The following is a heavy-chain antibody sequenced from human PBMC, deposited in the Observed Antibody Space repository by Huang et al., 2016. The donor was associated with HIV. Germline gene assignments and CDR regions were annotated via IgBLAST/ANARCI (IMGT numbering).Heavy chain of an antibody. J-gene: IGHJ4*02. CDR1: GFMFSTFG. V-gene: IGHV3-30*18. CDR2: ISNEGSRK. CDR3: AKPSGDYEFFDF. Sequence: QVHLEESGGGVVQPGRPLRLSCTASGFMFSTFGIDWVRQAPGKGLEWVAGISNEGSRKYYVDSVKGRFTISRDNSKNIVYLQMNSLRPEDTAVYYCAKPSGDYEFFDFWGQGTVVTVSS. D-gene: IGHD4-17*01.